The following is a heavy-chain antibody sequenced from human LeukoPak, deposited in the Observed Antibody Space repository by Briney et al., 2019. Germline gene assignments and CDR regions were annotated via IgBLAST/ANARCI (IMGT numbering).Heavy chain of an antibody. CDR1: GFTFSAYG. D-gene: IGHD3-22*01. CDR2: ISYDGSNK. J-gene: IGHJ4*02. Sequence: GGSLRLSCAASGFTFSAYGLHWVRQAPGKGLEWVAVISYDGSNKYYADSVKGRFTISRDNSKNTLYLQMNSLRAEDTAVYYCAKEPHYYYDSSGYYDYWGQGTLVTVSS. CDR3: AKEPHYYYDSSGYYDY. V-gene: IGHV3-30*18.